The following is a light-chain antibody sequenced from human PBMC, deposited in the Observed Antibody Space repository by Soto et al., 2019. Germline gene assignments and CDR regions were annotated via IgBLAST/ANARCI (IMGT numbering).Light chain of an antibody. V-gene: IGKV3-11*01. CDR1: QSVSSY. Sequence: EIVLTQSPATLSLSPGERATLSCRASQSVSSYLAWYQQKPGQAPRLLIYDASNRATGIPARFSGSGSETDFTLTISGLEPEDFAVYYCQQYVTSPWAFGQGTKVAIE. CDR3: QQYVTSPWA. CDR2: DAS. J-gene: IGKJ1*01.